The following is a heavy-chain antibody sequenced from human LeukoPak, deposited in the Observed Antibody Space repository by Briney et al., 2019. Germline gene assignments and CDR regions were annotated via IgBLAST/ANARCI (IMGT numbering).Heavy chain of an antibody. CDR1: GYSFSSYG. CDR3: ARDLGSNFYYALDY. J-gene: IGHJ4*02. CDR2: ISAYNGNI. Sequence: GESLKISCKGSGYSFSSYGISWVRQAPGQGLEWMGWISAYNGNINYAQNLQGRVTMTTDTSTNTAYMELRSLRSDDTAVYYCARDLGSNFYYALDYWGQGTLVTVSS. V-gene: IGHV1-18*01. D-gene: IGHD3-22*01.